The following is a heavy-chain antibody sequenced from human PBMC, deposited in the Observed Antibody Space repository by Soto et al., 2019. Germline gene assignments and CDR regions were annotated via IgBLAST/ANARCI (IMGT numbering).Heavy chain of an antibody. Sequence: QITLKESGPTLVKPTQTLPLTCTFSGFSLTTSAVGVGWIRQPPGKALEWLTVIYGDDDQRSSPSLRSRLTISKDTSQNQVVLRMTNRDPVDTATYYCAHRHRDSEGLFDLWGQGTLITVSS. CDR1: GFSLTTSAVG. V-gene: IGHV2-5*02. CDR3: AHRHRDSEGLFDL. J-gene: IGHJ4*02. CDR2: IYGDDDQ.